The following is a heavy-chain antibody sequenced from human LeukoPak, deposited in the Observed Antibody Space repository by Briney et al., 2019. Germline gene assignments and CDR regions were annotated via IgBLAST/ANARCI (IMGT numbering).Heavy chain of an antibody. V-gene: IGHV3-23*01. D-gene: IGHD3-22*01. CDR1: GFTFSSYA. J-gene: IGHJ3*02. CDR2: ISGSGGST. CDR3: AKDFGGYYYDSSGYGGAFDI. Sequence: PGGSLRLSCAASGFTFSSYAMSWVRQAPGKGLEWVSAISGSGGSTYFADSVKGRFTISRDNSKNTLYLQMNSLRAEDTAVYYCAKDFGGYYYDSSGYGGAFDIWGQGTMVTVSS.